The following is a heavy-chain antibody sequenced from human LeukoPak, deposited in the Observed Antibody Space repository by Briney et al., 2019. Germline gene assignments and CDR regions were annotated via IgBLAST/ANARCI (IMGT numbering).Heavy chain of an antibody. D-gene: IGHD2-2*01. CDR1: GGAFSSNTYY. CDR2: IYYSGST. Sequence: PSETLSLTCTVSGGAFSSNTYYWGWIRQPPGKGLDWIGSIYYSGSTYYNPSLKSRVTISVYTSKNQLSLKLSSVTAADTAVYYCARHEAPVYCGSTDCYALGWFDPWGQGTLVTVSS. J-gene: IGHJ5*02. CDR3: ARHEAPVYCGSTDCYALGWFDP. V-gene: IGHV4-39*01.